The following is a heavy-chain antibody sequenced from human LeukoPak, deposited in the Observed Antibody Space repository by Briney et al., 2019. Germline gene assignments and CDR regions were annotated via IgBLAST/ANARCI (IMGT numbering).Heavy chain of an antibody. D-gene: IGHD2-2*01. CDR1: GYSFTSYW. J-gene: IGHJ5*02. CDR2: IYPGDSDT. V-gene: IGHV5-51*01. CDR3: ARHDGLPAADQNWFDP. Sequence: GESLKISCKGSGYSFTSYWIGWVRQMPGKGLEWMGIIYPGDSDTRYSPSFQGQVTISADKSISTAYLQWSSLKASDTAMYYCARHDGLPAADQNWFDPWGQGTLVTVSS.